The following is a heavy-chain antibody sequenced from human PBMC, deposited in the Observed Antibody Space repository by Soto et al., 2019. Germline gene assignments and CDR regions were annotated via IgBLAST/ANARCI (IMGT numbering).Heavy chain of an antibody. CDR2: IRSETYGGTP. J-gene: IGHJ4*02. Sequence: GGTLRLSCTGSRFNFGNYAMSWVRQAPGKGPELLGFIRSETYGGTPDYAASLRGRFTISRDDSKSIAYLEINSLQTEDTAVYYCTRYYYASSGYYVYWGQGTLVTVSS. CDR1: RFNFGNYA. D-gene: IGHD3-22*01. V-gene: IGHV3-49*04. CDR3: TRYYYASSGYYVY.